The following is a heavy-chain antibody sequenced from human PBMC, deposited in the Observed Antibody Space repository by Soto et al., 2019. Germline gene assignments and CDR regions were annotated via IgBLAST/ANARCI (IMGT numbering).Heavy chain of an antibody. CDR1: GGSVSSVSYY. CDR3: ARSYSGTFYGYDT. D-gene: IGHD1-26*01. Sequence: PSETLSLTCTVSGGSVSSVSYYWSWIRQPPGKGLEWIGYIYYSGSTNYNPSLKRRVTMSVDTSKNQFSLKLSSVTAADTAVYYCARSYSGTFYGYDTWGQGILVTVSS. V-gene: IGHV4-61*01. J-gene: IGHJ5*02. CDR2: IYYSGST.